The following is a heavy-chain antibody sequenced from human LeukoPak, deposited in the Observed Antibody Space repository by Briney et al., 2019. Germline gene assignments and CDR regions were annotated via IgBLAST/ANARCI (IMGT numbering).Heavy chain of an antibody. CDR1: GFTFNNYA. J-gene: IGHJ1*01. Sequence: GGSLRLSCAASGFTFNNYAMGWVRQAPGKGLEWVSVISGGGNRTYYADSVKGRFTISRDNSKNTLCMKMNSLRAEDTAVYYCARDQRVTTPTHFQHWGQGTLVTVSS. V-gene: IGHV3-23*01. CDR2: ISGGGNRT. D-gene: IGHD4-17*01. CDR3: ARDQRVTTPTHFQH.